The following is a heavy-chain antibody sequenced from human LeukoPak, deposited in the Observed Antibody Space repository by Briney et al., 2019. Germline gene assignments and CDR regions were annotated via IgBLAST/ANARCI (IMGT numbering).Heavy chain of an antibody. CDR2: IYTSGST. J-gene: IGHJ3*02. CDR3: ARSVAAAGDAFDI. V-gene: IGHV4-4*09. Sequence: SETLSLTCTVSGGSISSYYWSWIRQPPGKGLEWIGYIYTSGSTNYNPSLKSRVTISVDTSKNQFSLKPSSVTAADAAVYYCARSVAAAGDAFDIWGQGTMVTVSS. CDR1: GGSISSYY. D-gene: IGHD6-13*01.